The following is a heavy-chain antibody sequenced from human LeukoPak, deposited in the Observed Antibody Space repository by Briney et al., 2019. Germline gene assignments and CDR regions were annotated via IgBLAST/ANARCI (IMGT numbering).Heavy chain of an antibody. Sequence: GGSLRLSCAASTFTFSGYSMNWVRQAPGKGLEWVSYISESSSHTYDADSVKGRFTISRDNAKNSLYLQMNSLIVEDTGIYYCARDRAVKARVGGMDVWGQGTTVIVSS. J-gene: IGHJ6*02. D-gene: IGHD5-24*01. CDR2: ISESSSHT. V-gene: IGHV3-21*04. CDR1: TFTFSGYS. CDR3: ARDRAVKARVGGMDV.